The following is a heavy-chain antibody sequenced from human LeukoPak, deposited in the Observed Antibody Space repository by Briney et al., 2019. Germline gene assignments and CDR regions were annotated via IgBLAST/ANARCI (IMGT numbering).Heavy chain of an antibody. J-gene: IGHJ4*02. Sequence: WGSLRLSCVGSGFTFSNYSFNWVRQAPGKGLEWVSSISKGSGYIYQTDSVKGRFTISRDNAKNSLFLEMNSMRVEDTAVYYCVRDMGRESIFDYWGQGTLVTVSS. V-gene: IGHV3-21*01. CDR1: GFTFSNYS. CDR2: ISKGSGYI. CDR3: VRDMGRESIFDY. D-gene: IGHD3-10*01.